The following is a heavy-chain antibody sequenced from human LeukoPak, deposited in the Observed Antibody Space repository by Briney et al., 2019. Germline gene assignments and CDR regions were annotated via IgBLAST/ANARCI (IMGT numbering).Heavy chain of an antibody. CDR1: GFTFSSYW. J-gene: IGHJ6*02. Sequence: GGSLRLSCAASGFTFSSYWMHWVRQAPGKGLVWVSRINSDGSSTSYADSVKGRFTISRDNAKNTLYLQMNSLRAEDTAVYYCARGAGSSWYYYSYYYGMDVWGQGTTVTVSS. CDR2: INSDGSST. CDR3: ARGAGSSWYYYSYYYGMDV. D-gene: IGHD6-13*01. V-gene: IGHV3-74*01.